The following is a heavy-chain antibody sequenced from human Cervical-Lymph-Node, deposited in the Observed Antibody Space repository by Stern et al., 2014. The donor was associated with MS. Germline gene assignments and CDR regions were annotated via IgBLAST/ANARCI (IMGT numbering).Heavy chain of an antibody. V-gene: IGHV3-53*01. CDR3: ARDTSSPERSDW. Sequence: EVQLVESGGGVIPPGGSLRLSCTASGFTVSRYYMTWVRQAPGKGLEWVSIKTTVGSTFYADSVKALFTISRDDSKNTVYLHMTSLRAEDTAMYYCARDTSSPERSDWWGQGTLVTVSS. CDR2: KTTVGST. J-gene: IGHJ4*02. CDR1: GFTVSRYY. D-gene: IGHD1-1*01.